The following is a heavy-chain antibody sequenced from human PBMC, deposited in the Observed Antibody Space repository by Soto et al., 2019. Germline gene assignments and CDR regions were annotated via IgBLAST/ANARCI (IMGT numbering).Heavy chain of an antibody. V-gene: IGHV1-18*04. D-gene: IGHD3-10*01. CDR1: GYPFSKYG. CDR2: IKPDNGNT. CDR3: ATSYGSVFDP. Sequence: QLQLVQSGGEVKKPGASVRVSCEAYGYPFSKYGISWIRQAPGQGLEWMGWIKPDNGNTDYAQKFQGRVTMTTDTSWNTAYMELRSLRSEDTVVYYGATSYGSVFDPCGQGTLVSVSS. J-gene: IGHJ5*02.